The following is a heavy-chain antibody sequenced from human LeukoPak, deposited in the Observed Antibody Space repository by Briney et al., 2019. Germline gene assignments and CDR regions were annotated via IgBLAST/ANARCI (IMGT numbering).Heavy chain of an antibody. J-gene: IGHJ4*02. Sequence: PGRSLRLSCAASGFTFSSYAMSWVRQAPGKGLEWVSAISGSVGSTYYAESVKGRFTISRDNSKNTLYLQMNSLRAEDTAVYYCAKAAYCSSTSCYRFDYWGQGTLVTVSS. D-gene: IGHD2-2*01. CDR1: GFTFSSYA. CDR2: ISGSVGST. V-gene: IGHV3-23*01. CDR3: AKAAYCSSTSCYRFDY.